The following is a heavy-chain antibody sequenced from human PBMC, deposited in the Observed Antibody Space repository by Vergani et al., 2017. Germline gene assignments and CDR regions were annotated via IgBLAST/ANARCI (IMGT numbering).Heavy chain of an antibody. V-gene: IGHV1-18*04. CDR2: ISAYNGNT. Sequence: QVQLVQSGAEVKKPGASVKVSCKASGYTFTSYGISWVRQAPGQGLEWMGWISAYNGNTNYAQKLQGRVTMTTDTSTSTAYMELRSRRSDDPAVYYCARDPDIVVVPAAPYYYYDYVMDVWGQGTTVTVSS. CDR3: ARDPDIVVVPAAPYYYYDYVMDV. CDR1: GYTFTSYG. J-gene: IGHJ6*02. D-gene: IGHD2-2*01.